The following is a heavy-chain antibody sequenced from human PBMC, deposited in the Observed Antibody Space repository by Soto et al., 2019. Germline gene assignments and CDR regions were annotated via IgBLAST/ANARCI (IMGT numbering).Heavy chain of an antibody. CDR3: ARWYGSEVFDY. V-gene: IGHV4-39*01. Sequence: TSETLSLTCTVSGGSISSSSYYWGWIRQPPGKGLEWIGSFYYSGSTYYNPSLKSRVTISVDTSKNQFSLKLSSVTAADTAVYYCARWYGSEVFDYWGQGTLVTVSS. CDR1: GGSISSSSYY. CDR2: FYYSGST. D-gene: IGHD3-10*01. J-gene: IGHJ4*02.